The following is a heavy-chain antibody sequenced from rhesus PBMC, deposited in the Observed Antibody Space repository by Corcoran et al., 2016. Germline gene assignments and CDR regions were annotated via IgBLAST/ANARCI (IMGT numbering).Heavy chain of an antibody. CDR1: GGSINSNY. CDR3: ARGLIDY. Sequence: QVQLQQWGEGLVKPSETLSLTCAVYGGSINSNYWGWIRQPPGKGLEWIGRIRSGGSPNYNPSLKSRVTISIGTSKNQFSLKLSSVTAADTAVYYCARGLIDYWGQGVLVTVSS. V-gene: IGHV4-160*01. D-gene: IGHD4-11*01. CDR2: IRSGGSP. J-gene: IGHJ4*01.